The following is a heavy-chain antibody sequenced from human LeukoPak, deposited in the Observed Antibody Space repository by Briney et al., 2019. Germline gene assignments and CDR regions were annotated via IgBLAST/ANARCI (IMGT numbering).Heavy chain of an antibody. CDR2: IIPILGIA. D-gene: IGHD2-15*01. J-gene: IGHJ6*02. CDR1: GGTFSSYA. V-gene: IGHV1-69*04. Sequence: SVKVSCKASGGTFSSYAISWVRQAPGQGLEWMGRIIPILGIANYAQKFQGRVTITADKSTSTAYMGLSSLRSEDTAVYYCARDRPDDIVVVVAALYYYYGMDVWGQGTTVTVSS. CDR3: ARDRPDDIVVVVAALYYYYGMDV.